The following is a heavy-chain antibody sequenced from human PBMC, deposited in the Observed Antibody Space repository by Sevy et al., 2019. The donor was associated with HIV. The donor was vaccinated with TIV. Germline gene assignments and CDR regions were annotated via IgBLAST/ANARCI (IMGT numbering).Heavy chain of an antibody. J-gene: IGHJ4*02. V-gene: IGHV3-23*01. Sequence: RGCLRLSCAASGFAFYDYSMSWIRQAPGKGLEWVATLSFGCGKINYADSVKGRFTISRVNSKNSFYLQIDNLRVEDTALHYCAREWCTRPHDYWGQGTRVTVSS. D-gene: IGHD2-8*02. CDR3: AREWCTRPHDY. CDR2: LSFGCGKI. CDR1: GFAFYDYS.